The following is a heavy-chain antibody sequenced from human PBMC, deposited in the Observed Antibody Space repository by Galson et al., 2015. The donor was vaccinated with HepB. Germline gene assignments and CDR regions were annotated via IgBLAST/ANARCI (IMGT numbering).Heavy chain of an antibody. V-gene: IGHV4-34*01. CDR1: GGSISSYY. CDR3: ARWGSGWKAIDY. CDR2: INHSGST. J-gene: IGHJ4*02. Sequence: CTVSGGSISSYYWSWIRQPPGKGLEWIGEINHSGSTNYNPSLKGRVTISVDTSKNQFSLKLSSVTAADTAVYYCARWGSGWKAIDYWGQGTLVTVSS. D-gene: IGHD6-19*01.